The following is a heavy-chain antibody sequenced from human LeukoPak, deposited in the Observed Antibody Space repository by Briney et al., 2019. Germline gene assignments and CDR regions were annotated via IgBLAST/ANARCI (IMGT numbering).Heavy chain of an antibody. J-gene: IGHJ4*02. D-gene: IGHD3-9*01. CDR2: IYHSGST. Sequence: TSETLSLTCAVSGGSISSGGYSWSWIRQPPGKGLEWIGYIYHSGSTYYNPSLKSRVTISVDTSKNQFSLKLSSVTAADTAVYYCARAPQGYYDILTGYYILAFFDYWGQGTLVTVSS. CDR3: ARAPQGYYDILTGYYILAFFDY. V-gene: IGHV4-30-2*05. CDR1: GGSISSGGYS.